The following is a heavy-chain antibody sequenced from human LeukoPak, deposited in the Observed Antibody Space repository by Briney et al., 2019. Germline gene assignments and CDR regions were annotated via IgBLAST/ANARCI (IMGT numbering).Heavy chain of an antibody. CDR3: ARGQWLVLPFRFDWFDP. J-gene: IGHJ5*02. CDR2: INHSGST. Sequence: SETLSLTCTVSGGSISSGGSYWSWIRQPPGKGLEWIGEINHSGSTNYNPSLKSRVTISVDTSKNQFSLKLSSVTAADTAVYYCARGQWLVLPFRFDWFDPWGQGTLVTISS. D-gene: IGHD6-19*01. V-gene: IGHV4-39*07. CDR1: GGSISSGGSY.